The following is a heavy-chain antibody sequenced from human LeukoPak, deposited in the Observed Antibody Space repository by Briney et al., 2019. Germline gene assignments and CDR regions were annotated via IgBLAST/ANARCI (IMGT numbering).Heavy chain of an antibody. CDR1: GDSISSYY. Sequence: SETLSLTCTVSGDSISSYYWSWIRQLPGKGLEWIGYIYYSGSTNYNPSLKSRVTISVDTSKNQFSLKLSSVTAADTAVYYCARTERGYSYGFDYWGQGTLVTVSS. D-gene: IGHD5-18*01. CDR2: IYYSGST. CDR3: ARTERGYSYGFDY. J-gene: IGHJ4*02. V-gene: IGHV4-59*08.